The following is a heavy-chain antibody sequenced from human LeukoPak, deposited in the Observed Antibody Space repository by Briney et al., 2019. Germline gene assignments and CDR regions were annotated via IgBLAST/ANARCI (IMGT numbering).Heavy chain of an antibody. V-gene: IGHV3-7*03. CDR2: IKQDGSEK. Sequence: GGSLRLSCAASGFTLSDYWMNWVRQAPRKGLEWVADIKQDGSEKKYVDSVKGRFTISRDNAKNSVYLQMNSLGVEDTAVYYCARQFIYGDYDDAFDIWGQGTMVTVSS. D-gene: IGHD4-17*01. CDR1: GFTLSDYW. J-gene: IGHJ3*02. CDR3: ARQFIYGDYDDAFDI.